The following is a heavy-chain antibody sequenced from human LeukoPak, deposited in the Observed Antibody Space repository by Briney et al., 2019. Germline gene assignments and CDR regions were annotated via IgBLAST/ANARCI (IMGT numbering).Heavy chain of an antibody. V-gene: IGHV4-39*07. J-gene: IGHJ6*03. CDR1: GGSISSSSYY. D-gene: IGHD4-17*01. Sequence: PSETLSLTCTVSGGSISSSSYYWGWIRQPPGKGLEWIGSIYYSGSTYYNPSLKSRVTISVDTSKNQFSLKLSSVTAADTAVYYCAREGRSTVTTYYYYYMDVWGKGTTVTVSS. CDR3: AREGRSTVTTYYYYYMDV. CDR2: IYYSGST.